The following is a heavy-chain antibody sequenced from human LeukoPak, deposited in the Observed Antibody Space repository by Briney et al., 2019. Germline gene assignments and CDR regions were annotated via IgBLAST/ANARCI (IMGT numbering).Heavy chain of an antibody. D-gene: IGHD3-10*01. Sequence: GGSLRLSCAASGFTFSNAWTSWVRQAPGKGLEWVGRIKSKTDGGTTDYAAPVKGRFTISRDDSKNTLYLQMNSLKTEDTAVYYCTTETYYYGSGSYHHYYYGMDVWGKGTTVTVSS. CDR3: TTETYYYGSGSYHHYYYGMDV. J-gene: IGHJ6*04. CDR1: GFTFSNAW. V-gene: IGHV3-15*01. CDR2: IKSKTDGGTT.